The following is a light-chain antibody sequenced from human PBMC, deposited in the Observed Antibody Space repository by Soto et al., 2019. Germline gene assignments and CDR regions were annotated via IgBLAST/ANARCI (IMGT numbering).Light chain of an antibody. CDR1: ISDVGAYNS. V-gene: IGLV2-8*01. Sequence: QSALTQPPSASGSPGQSVTISCTGTISDVGAYNSVSWYQQHPGKAPKLMIYEVSKRPSGVPDRFSGSKSGNTASLTVSGLQAEDEADYYCSSHAGRSNRYVFGTGTKLTVL. CDR2: EVS. J-gene: IGLJ1*01. CDR3: SSHAGRSNRYV.